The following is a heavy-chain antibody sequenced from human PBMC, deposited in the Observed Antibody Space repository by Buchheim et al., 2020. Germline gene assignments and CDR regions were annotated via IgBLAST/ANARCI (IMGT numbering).Heavy chain of an antibody. V-gene: IGHV1-69*01. CDR3: ARPPWGYSYGGNSFHHGYFDL. J-gene: IGHJ2*01. Sequence: QVQLVQSGAEVKKPGSSVKVSCKASGGTFSSYAISWVRQAPGQGLEWMGGIIPIFGTANYAQQFQGRVTITADASTSTAYMELSSLRSEDTAVYYCARPPWGYSYGGNSFHHGYFDLWGRGTL. CDR1: GGTFSSYA. CDR2: IIPIFGTA. D-gene: IGHD5-18*01.